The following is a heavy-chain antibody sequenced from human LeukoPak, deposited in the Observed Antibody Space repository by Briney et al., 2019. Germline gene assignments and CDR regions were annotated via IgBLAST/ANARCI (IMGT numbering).Heavy chain of an antibody. J-gene: IGHJ4*02. CDR2: IRYDGSNK. CDR3: AREVYSSGWYNYFDY. V-gene: IGHV3-30*02. D-gene: IGHD6-19*01. Sequence: GGSLRLSCAASGFTFSSYGMHWVRQAPGKGLEWVAFIRYDGSNKYYADSVKGRFTISRDNSKNTLYLQMNSLRAEDTAVYYCAREVYSSGWYNYFDYWGQGTLVTVSS. CDR1: GFTFSSYG.